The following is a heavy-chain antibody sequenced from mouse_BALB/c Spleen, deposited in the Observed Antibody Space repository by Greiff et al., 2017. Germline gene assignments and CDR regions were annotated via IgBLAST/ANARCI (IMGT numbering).Heavy chain of an antibody. Sequence: QVQLKESGPGLVAPSQSLSISCTVSGFSLTSYGVHWVRQPPGKGLEWLGVIWAGGSTNYNSALMSRLSISKDNSKSQGFLKMNRLQTDDTAMYYDAREGYGSCFYAMDYWGQGTSVTVSS. D-gene: IGHD1-1*01. CDR3: AREGYGSCFYAMDY. CDR2: IWAGGST. V-gene: IGHV2-9*02. J-gene: IGHJ4*01. CDR1: GFSLTSYG.